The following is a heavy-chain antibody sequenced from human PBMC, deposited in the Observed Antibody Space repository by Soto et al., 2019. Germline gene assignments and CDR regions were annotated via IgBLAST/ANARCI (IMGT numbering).Heavy chain of an antibody. CDR3: AREGPPDIAWFDP. V-gene: IGHV1-69*01. D-gene: IGHD2-15*01. CDR2: SA. CDR1: GGTFSIYT. J-gene: IGHJ5*02. Sequence: QVQLVQSGAEVKKPGSSVKVSCKASGGTFSIYTISWVRQAPGQGLEWMGGSANSAQKFQGRLTVTAAESTSTVYLELSSLKSEDTAVYYCAREGPPDIAWFDPWGQGTLVSVSS.